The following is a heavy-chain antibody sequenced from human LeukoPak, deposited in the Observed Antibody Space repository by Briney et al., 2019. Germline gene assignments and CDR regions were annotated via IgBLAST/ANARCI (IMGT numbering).Heavy chain of an antibody. V-gene: IGHV4-61*02. Sequence: SETLSLTCTVSGGSISSGDYYWSWIRQPPGKGLEWIGRIQTSGSTNYNPSLNSRVTISVDTSENQFSLELRSVTAADAAVYYCARTYCDSTTCYRFDYWGQGTLVTVSS. J-gene: IGHJ4*02. CDR2: IQTSGST. CDR3: ARTYCDSTTCYRFDY. D-gene: IGHD2-2*01. CDR1: GGSISSGDYY.